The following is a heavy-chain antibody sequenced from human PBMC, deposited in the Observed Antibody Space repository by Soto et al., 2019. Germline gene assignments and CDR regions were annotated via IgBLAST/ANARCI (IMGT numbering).Heavy chain of an antibody. J-gene: IGHJ4*02. CDR1: GFTFSSYG. Sequence: QVQLVESGGGVVQPGRSLRLSCAASGFTFSSYGMHWVRQAPGKGLEWVAVISYDGSNKYYADSVKGRFTISRDNSKNPLYLQMNSLRAEGRAVYYCAKDALAYGSGSYTHFDYWGQGTLVTVSS. CDR3: AKDALAYGSGSYTHFDY. V-gene: IGHV3-30*18. CDR2: ISYDGSNK. D-gene: IGHD3-10*01.